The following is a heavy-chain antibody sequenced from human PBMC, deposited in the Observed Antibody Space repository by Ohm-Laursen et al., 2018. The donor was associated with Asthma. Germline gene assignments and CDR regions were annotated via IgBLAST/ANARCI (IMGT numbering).Heavy chain of an antibody. V-gene: IGHV4-30-4*01. CDR3: ARGDPDWFDP. CDR2: IYYSGST. CDR1: GGSISSGDYY. Sequence: TLSLTCAVSGGSISSGDYYWSWIRQPPGKGLEWIGYIYYSGSTSYNPSLKSRVTISVDTSKNQFSLKLSSVTAADTAVYYCARGDPDWFDPWGQGTLVTVSS. J-gene: IGHJ5*02.